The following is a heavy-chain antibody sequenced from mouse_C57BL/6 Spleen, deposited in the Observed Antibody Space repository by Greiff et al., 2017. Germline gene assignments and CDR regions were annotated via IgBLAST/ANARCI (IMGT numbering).Heavy chain of an antibody. V-gene: IGHV1-52*01. Sequence: QVQLQQPGAELVRPGSSVKLSCKASGYTFTSYWMHWVKQRPIQGLEWIGNIDPSDSETHYNQKFKDKATLTVDKSSSTAYMQLSSLTSEDSAVYYWARTPFSAGVADDMDYWGQGTSVTVSS. D-gene: IGHD1-1*01. CDR1: GYTFTSYW. CDR3: ARTPFSAGVADDMDY. CDR2: IDPSDSET. J-gene: IGHJ4*01.